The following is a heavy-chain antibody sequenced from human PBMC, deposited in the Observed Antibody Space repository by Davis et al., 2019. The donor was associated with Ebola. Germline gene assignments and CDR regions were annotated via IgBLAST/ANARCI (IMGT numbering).Heavy chain of an antibody. V-gene: IGHV4-59*01. CDR1: GGSISSYY. Sequence: GSLRLSCTVSGGSISSYYWSWIRQPPGKGLEWIGYIYYSGSTNYNPSLKSRVTISVDTSKNQFSLKLSSVTAADTAVYYCARGILARWGFDYWGQGTLVTVSS. D-gene: IGHD4-23*01. CDR2: IYYSGST. CDR3: ARGILARWGFDY. J-gene: IGHJ4*02.